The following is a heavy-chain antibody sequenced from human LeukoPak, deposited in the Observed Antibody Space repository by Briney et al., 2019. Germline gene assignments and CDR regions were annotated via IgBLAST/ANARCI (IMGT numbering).Heavy chain of an antibody. Sequence: GASVKVSCKASGYTFTSYYMHWVRQAPGQGLEWMGIINPSGGSTSYAQKFQGRVTMTRDTSTSTVYMELSSLRSEDTAVYYCARDHNWNDVTGGQGAFDIWGQGTMVTVSS. CDR3: ARDHNWNDVTGGQGAFDI. J-gene: IGHJ3*02. V-gene: IGHV1-46*01. CDR2: INPSGGST. CDR1: GYTFTSYY. D-gene: IGHD1-1*01.